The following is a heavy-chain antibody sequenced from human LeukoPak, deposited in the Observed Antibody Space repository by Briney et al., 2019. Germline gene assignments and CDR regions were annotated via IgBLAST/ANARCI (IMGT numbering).Heavy chain of an antibody. V-gene: IGHV3-48*01. CDR1: GDSFIRHI. J-gene: IGHJ4*02. CDR2: ISSSGSPI. CDR3: AREYDSRARFDS. D-gene: IGHD6-13*01. Sequence: PGGSLRLSCVGSGDSFIRHIMIWVRRAPGKGLEWIAYISSSGSPIYYADSVKGRFTVSRDNARTSLFLHMNSLRAEDTAVYYCAREYDSRARFDSWGQGTLVTVSS.